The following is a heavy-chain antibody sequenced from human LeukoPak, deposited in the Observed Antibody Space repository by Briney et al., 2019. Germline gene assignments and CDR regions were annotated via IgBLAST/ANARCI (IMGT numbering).Heavy chain of an antibody. Sequence: GGSLRLSCAASGFTFSSYSMNWVRQAPGKGLEWVSSISSSSSYIYYADSVKGRFTISRDNAKNSLYLQMNSLRAEDTAVYYCARTQYYYDSSGYGPRGDFDIWGQGTMVTVSS. J-gene: IGHJ3*02. CDR3: ARTQYYYDSSGYGPRGDFDI. CDR1: GFTFSSYS. CDR2: ISSSSSYI. V-gene: IGHV3-21*01. D-gene: IGHD3-22*01.